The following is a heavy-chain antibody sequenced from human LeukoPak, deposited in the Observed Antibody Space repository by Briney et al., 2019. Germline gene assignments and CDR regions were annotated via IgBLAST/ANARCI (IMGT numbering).Heavy chain of an antibody. V-gene: IGHV3-74*01. CDR1: GFTFSSYW. Sequence: GGSLRLSCAASGFTFSSYWMHWVRQAPGKGLVWVSRINSDGSSTSYADSVKGRFTISRDNAKNTLYLQMNSLRAEDTAVYYCARDNRRYFDWLLSNWFDPWGQGTLVIVSS. D-gene: IGHD3-9*01. J-gene: IGHJ5*02. CDR2: INSDGSST. CDR3: ARDNRRYFDWLLSNWFDP.